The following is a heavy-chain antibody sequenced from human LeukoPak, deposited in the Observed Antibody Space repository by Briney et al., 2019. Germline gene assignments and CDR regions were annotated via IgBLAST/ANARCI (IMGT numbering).Heavy chain of an antibody. J-gene: IGHJ3*02. CDR3: ARSKVVAALDAFDI. CDR2: ISSSSSYI. CDR1: GFTFSSYS. V-gene: IGHV3-21*04. Sequence: GGSLRLSCAASGFTFSSYSMNWVRQAPGKGLEWVSSISSSSSYIYYADSVKGRFTISRDNAKNSLYLQMNSLRAEDTAVYYCARSKVVAALDAFDIWGQGTMVTVSS. D-gene: IGHD2-15*01.